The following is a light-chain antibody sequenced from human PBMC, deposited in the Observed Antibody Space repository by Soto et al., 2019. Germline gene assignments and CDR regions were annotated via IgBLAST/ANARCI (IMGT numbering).Light chain of an antibody. J-gene: IGLJ2*01. CDR1: SSNIGAGYD. CDR2: GNS. CDR3: QSYDSSRSGHVV. Sequence: QSVLTQPPSVSGAPGQRVTISCTGSSSNIGAGYDVHWYQQLPGTAPKLLIYGNSNRPSGVPDRFSGSKSGTSASLAITGLQAEDEADYYCQSYDSSRSGHVVFGGGTQLTVL. V-gene: IGLV1-40*01.